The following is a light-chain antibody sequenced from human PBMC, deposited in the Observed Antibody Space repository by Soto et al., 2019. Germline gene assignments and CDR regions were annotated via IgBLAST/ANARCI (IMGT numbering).Light chain of an antibody. V-gene: IGKV2-28*01. J-gene: IGKJ1*01. CDR1: QSLLHSNGYNY. CDR3: MQALQTPPRWT. Sequence: DIVMTQSPLSLPVTPGEPASISCRSSQSLLHSNGYNYLDWYLQKPGQSPQLLIYLGSNRASGVPDRFSGSGSGTDFTLKIIRVEAEDVGVYYCMQALQTPPRWTFGQGTKVEIK. CDR2: LGS.